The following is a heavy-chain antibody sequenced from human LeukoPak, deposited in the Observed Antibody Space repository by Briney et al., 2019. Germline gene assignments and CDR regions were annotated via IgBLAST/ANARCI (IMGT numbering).Heavy chain of an antibody. CDR2: IYYSGSA. CDR1: GGSISSGDYY. V-gene: IGHV4-30-4*01. Sequence: PSQTLSLTCTVSGGSISSGDYYWSWIRQPPGKGLEWIGYIYYSGSAYYNPSLKSRVTISVDTSKNQFSLKLSSVTAADTAVYYCARVPLWFGELAPIDYWGQGTLVTVSS. CDR3: ARVPLWFGELAPIDY. D-gene: IGHD3-10*01. J-gene: IGHJ4*02.